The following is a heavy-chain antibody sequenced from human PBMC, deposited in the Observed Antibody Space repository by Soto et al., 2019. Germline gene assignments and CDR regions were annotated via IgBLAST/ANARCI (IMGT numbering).Heavy chain of an antibody. CDR2: ISTSGHV. J-gene: IGHJ4*02. CDR3: ARDNNDFWSLYPLAFDY. CDR1: GGSLSKYY. Sequence: SETLSLTCSVSGGSLSKYYWSWTRQPAGKGLEWIGRISTSGHVVSKVSLRSRLTMSVDMSNNHFSLKLTSVTAADTAVYYCARDNNDFWSLYPLAFDYWGQGALVTVSS. D-gene: IGHD3-3*01. V-gene: IGHV4-4*07.